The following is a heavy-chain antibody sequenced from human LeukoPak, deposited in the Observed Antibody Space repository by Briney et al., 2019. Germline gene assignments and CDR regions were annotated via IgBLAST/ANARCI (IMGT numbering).Heavy chain of an antibody. V-gene: IGHV1-18*01. Sequence: ASVKVSCKASGYTFTSYGISWVRQAPGQGLEWMGWISAYNGNTNYAQKLQGRVTMTTDTSTSTAYMELRSLRAEDTAVYYCARPDGYNKGDAFDIWGQGTMVTVSS. CDR3: ARPDGYNKGDAFDI. D-gene: IGHD5-24*01. J-gene: IGHJ3*02. CDR2: ISAYNGNT. CDR1: GYTFTSYG.